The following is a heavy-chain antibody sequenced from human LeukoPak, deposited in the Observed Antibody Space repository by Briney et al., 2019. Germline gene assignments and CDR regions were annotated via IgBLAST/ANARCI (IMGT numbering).Heavy chain of an antibody. CDR3: ARPRYYYGSGSHPNYFDN. Sequence: GESLKISCKGSGYSFTSYWIGWVRQMPGKGLEWMGIIYPGDSDTRYSPSFQGQVTISADKSISTAYLQWSSLKASDTAMYYCARPRYYYGSGSHPNYFDNWGQGTLVTVSS. CDR1: GYSFTSYW. J-gene: IGHJ4*02. CDR2: IYPGDSDT. D-gene: IGHD3-10*01. V-gene: IGHV5-51*01.